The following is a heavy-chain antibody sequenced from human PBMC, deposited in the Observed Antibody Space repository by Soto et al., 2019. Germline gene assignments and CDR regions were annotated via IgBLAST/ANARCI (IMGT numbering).Heavy chain of an antibody. CDR1: GYTFTSYD. CDR2: MNPNSGNT. Sequence: QVQLVQSGAEVKKPGASVKVSCKASGYTFTSYDINWVRQATGQGLEWMGWMNPNSGNTGYAQKFQGRVTKTRNTSISTAYMELSSLRSEDTAVYYCARIPLGYCSSTSCFGSRYYYYYGMDVWGQGTTVTVSS. J-gene: IGHJ6*02. CDR3: ARIPLGYCSSTSCFGSRYYYYYGMDV. D-gene: IGHD2-2*01. V-gene: IGHV1-8*01.